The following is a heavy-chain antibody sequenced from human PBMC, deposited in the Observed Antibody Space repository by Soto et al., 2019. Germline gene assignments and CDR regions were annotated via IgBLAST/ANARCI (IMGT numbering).Heavy chain of an antibody. CDR2: IYSGGSK. CDR1: VFSGSSNY. Sequence: WWSLRLSCSASVFSGSSNYMTWFRQAPGKGLEWVSFIYSGGSKYYADSVKGRFTISRDSSKNTLYLQMNSLRDEDTAVYYCARDSTDADSGSYSGDYWGQGTLVTVLL. CDR3: ARDSTDADSGSYSGDY. V-gene: IGHV3-53*01. D-gene: IGHD1-26*01. J-gene: IGHJ4*02.